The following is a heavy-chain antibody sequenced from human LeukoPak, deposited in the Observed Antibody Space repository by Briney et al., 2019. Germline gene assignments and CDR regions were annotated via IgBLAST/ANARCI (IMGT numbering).Heavy chain of an antibody. J-gene: IGHJ4*02. CDR3: ARDRSGSYPYYFDY. CDR1: GFTFSDYS. Sequence: GGSLRLSCAASGFTFSDYSMNWVRQAAGKGLEWVSSISSRSAYIHYTDSVKGRFNISRDNAENSLYLQMNNLRADDTAVYYCARDRSGSYPYYFDYWGQGTLVTVSS. V-gene: IGHV3-21*01. CDR2: ISSRSAYI. D-gene: IGHD1-26*01.